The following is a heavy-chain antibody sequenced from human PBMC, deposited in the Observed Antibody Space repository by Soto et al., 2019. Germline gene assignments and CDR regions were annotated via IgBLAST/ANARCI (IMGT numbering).Heavy chain of an antibody. CDR3: ARKVDSSSWYWFDP. V-gene: IGHV4-59*01. Sequence: SETLSLTCTVSGGSISSYYWSWIRQPPGKGLEWIGYIYYSGSTNYNPSLKSRVTISVDTSKNQFSLKLSSVTAADTAVYYCARKVDSSSWYWFDPWGQGTLVTVSS. D-gene: IGHD6-13*01. J-gene: IGHJ5*02. CDR2: IYYSGST. CDR1: GGSISSYY.